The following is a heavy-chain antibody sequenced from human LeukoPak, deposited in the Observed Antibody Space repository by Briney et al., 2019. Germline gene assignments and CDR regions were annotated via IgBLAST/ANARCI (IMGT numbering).Heavy chain of an antibody. V-gene: IGHV1-69*05. CDR1: GGTFSSYA. CDR3: ARNDYSNYDYYYYYMDV. J-gene: IGHJ6*03. CDR2: IIPIFGTA. Sequence: GASVKVSCKASGGTFSSYAIIWVRQAPGQGLEWMGGIIPIFGTANYAQKFQGRVTITTDESTSTAYMELSSLRSEDTAVYYCARNDYSNYDYYYYYMDVWGKGTTVTVSS. D-gene: IGHD4-11*01.